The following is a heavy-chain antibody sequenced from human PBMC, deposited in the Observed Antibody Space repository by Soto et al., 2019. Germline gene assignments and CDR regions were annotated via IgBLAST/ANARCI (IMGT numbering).Heavy chain of an antibody. CDR3: ARGGIVVVPAPHLFDY. Sequence: QVQLVQSGAEVKKPGASVKVSCKASGYTFTGYYMHWVRQAPGQGLEWMGWINPNSGGTNYAQKFQGWVTMTRDTSINTAYMELSRLRSDDTAVYYCARGGIVVVPAPHLFDYWGQGTLVTVSS. CDR2: INPNSGGT. D-gene: IGHD2-2*01. V-gene: IGHV1-2*04. CDR1: GYTFTGYY. J-gene: IGHJ4*02.